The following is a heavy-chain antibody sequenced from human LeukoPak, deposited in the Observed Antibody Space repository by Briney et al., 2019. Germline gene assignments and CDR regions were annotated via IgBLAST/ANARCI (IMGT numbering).Heavy chain of an antibody. CDR3: ARGGDYVWGSYRWKYYFDY. V-gene: IGHV1-46*01. Sequence: ASVKVSCKAFGYTFTSNYMHWVRQAPGQGPEWMGVISPSGGSTTYAQKFQGRVTLTRDMSTSTDYLELSSLRSEDTAVYYCARGGDYVWGSYRWKYYFDYWGQGTLVTVSS. CDR2: ISPSGGST. CDR1: GYTFTSNY. J-gene: IGHJ4*02. D-gene: IGHD3-16*02.